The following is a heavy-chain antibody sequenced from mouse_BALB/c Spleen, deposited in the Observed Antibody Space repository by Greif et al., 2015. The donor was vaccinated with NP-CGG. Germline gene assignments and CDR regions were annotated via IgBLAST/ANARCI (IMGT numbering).Heavy chain of an antibody. CDR3: ARKITGSFDY. D-gene: IGHD4-1*01. CDR2: INPGSANT. J-gene: IGHJ2*01. V-gene: IGHV1-54*03. CDR1: GYAFTNYF. Sequence: QVQLQQSGAELVRPGTSVKVSCKASGYAFTNYFIEWIKQRPGQGLEWIGVINPGSANTNYNEKFKDMATLTADKSSSTAYMQLSSLTSDDSAVYFCARKITGSFDYWGQGTTLTVSS.